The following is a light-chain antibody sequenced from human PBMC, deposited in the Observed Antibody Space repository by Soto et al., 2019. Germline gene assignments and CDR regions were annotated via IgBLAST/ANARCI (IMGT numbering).Light chain of an antibody. Sequence: QSVLTQPPSVSGAPGQRVTISCTGSSSKIGAGYDVHWYQQLPGSAPKLLIYGNSNRPSGVPDRFSGSKTGTSASLAITGLKAEDEADYYCQSYDSSLSGCVFGGGTKLT. CDR3: QSYDSSLSGCV. J-gene: IGLJ3*02. V-gene: IGLV1-40*01. CDR2: GNS. CDR1: SSKIGAGYD.